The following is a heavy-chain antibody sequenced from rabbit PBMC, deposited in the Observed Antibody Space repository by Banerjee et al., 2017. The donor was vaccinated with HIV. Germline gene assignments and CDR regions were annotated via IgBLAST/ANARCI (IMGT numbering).Heavy chain of an antibody. V-gene: IGHV1S40*01. Sequence: QSLEESGGDLVKPGASLTLTCTASGFSFSSNYYMCWVRQAPGKGLEWIGCIYTSSDNTYYASWAKGRFTISKTSSTTVTLQMTSLTASDTATYFCARRATHNGDGYAALNLWGPGTLVTVS. CDR2: IYTSSDNT. CDR1: GFSFSSNYY. CDR3: ARRATHNGDGYAALNL. J-gene: IGHJ4*01. D-gene: IGHD6-1*01.